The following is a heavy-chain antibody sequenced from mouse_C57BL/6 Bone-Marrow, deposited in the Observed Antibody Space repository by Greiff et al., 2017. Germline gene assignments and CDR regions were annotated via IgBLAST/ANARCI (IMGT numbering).Heavy chain of an antibody. CDR2: IYPRSGNT. CDR1: GYTFTSSG. V-gene: IGHV1-81*01. J-gene: IGHJ2*01. CDR3: ARGEALLRFYYFDY. Sequence: VKLQEPGAELARPGASVKLSCKASGYTFTSSGISWVKQRTGQGLEWIGEIYPRSGNTYYNEKFKGKATLTTDKSSSTAYMVLRSMTSEDSAVYCCARGEALLRFYYFDYWGQGTTLTVSS. D-gene: IGHD1-1*01.